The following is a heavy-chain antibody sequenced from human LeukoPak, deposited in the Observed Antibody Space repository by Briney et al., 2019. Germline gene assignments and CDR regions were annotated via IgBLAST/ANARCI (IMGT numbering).Heavy chain of an antibody. CDR3: ARDLRDYNYAPFEY. D-gene: IGHD3-10*01. CDR2: IHTSGDT. CDR1: GLTGSHNY. V-gene: IGHV3-53*01. J-gene: IGHJ4*02. Sequence: GGSLRLSCAASGLTGSHNYVSWVRQAPGKGLEWVSAIHTSGDTCYADSVKGRFTISRDTSKNTLYLQINSLRAEDTAVYYCARDLRDYNYAPFEYWGQGTLVTVSS.